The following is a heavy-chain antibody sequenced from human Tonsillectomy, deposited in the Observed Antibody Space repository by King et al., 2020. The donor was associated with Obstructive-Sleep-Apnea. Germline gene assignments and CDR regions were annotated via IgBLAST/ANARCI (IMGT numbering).Heavy chain of an antibody. Sequence: VQLVESGGGLVQPGGSLRLSCAVSGFTLSSYDMHWVRQATGKGLEWVSAIGTAGDIYYSGSVKGRFTISRESGKNSLYLQMNSLRAGDTAVYYCARSIIKDCWGQGTLVTVSS. J-gene: IGHJ4*02. CDR3: ARSIIKDC. V-gene: IGHV3-13*01. D-gene: IGHD3-10*01. CDR2: IGTAGDI. CDR1: GFTLSSYD.